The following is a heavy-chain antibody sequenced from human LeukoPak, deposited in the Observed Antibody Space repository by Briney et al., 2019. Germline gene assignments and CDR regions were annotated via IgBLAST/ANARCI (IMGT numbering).Heavy chain of an antibody. Sequence: ASVKVSCKASGYTFTSYGISWVRQAPGQGLEWMGWISAYNGNTNYAQKLQARVTMTTDTSTSTAYMELRSLRSDDTAVYYCARAGYSSGWPGKNYYYYGMDVWGQGTTVTVSS. CDR3: ARAGYSSGWPGKNYYYYGMDV. J-gene: IGHJ6*02. CDR1: GYTFTSYG. V-gene: IGHV1-18*01. D-gene: IGHD6-19*01. CDR2: ISAYNGNT.